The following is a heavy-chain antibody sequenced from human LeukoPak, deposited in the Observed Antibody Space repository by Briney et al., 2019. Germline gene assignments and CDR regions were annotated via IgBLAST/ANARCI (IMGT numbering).Heavy chain of an antibody. CDR3: ATDSTYYYASGSSGPHYFDY. D-gene: IGHD3-10*01. CDR1: GFTFSSTA. Sequence: GRSLRLSCAASGFTFSSTAMHWVRQAPGKGLEWVAVISYDGGNTHYADSVRGRLTISRDNSKNTLYLQLNSLRAEDTALYYCATDSTYYYASGSSGPHYFDYWGQGTLVTVSS. V-gene: IGHV3-30*01. CDR2: ISYDGGNT. J-gene: IGHJ4*02.